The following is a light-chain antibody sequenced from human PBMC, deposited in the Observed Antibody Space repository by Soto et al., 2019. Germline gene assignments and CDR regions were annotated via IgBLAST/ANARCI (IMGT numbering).Light chain of an antibody. J-gene: IGKJ4*01. Sequence: DIQMTQSPSSLSASVGDRVTITCRASQSISSYLNWYQQKPGKAPKLLIYKASGLESGVPSRFSGSGSGTDFTLTISSLQPDDFATYYCQQYNSYSPLTFGGGTKV. V-gene: IGKV1-5*03. CDR1: QSISSY. CDR3: QQYNSYSPLT. CDR2: KAS.